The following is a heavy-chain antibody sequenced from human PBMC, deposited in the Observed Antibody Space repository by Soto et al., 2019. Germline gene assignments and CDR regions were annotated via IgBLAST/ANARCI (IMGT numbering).Heavy chain of an antibody. CDR1: GFTFDDYA. J-gene: IGHJ3*02. V-gene: IGHV3-9*01. CDR3: AKDRGYSGYHLFLHAFDI. Sequence: EVQLVESGGGLVQPGRSLRLSCAASGFTFDDYAMHCFRQAPGKGLEWVSGISWNSGSIGSADSVKGRFTISRDNAKNSLDLQMNSLRAEDTSLYYCAKDRGYSGYHLFLHAFDIWGQGTMVTVS. D-gene: IGHD5-12*01. CDR2: ISWNSGSI.